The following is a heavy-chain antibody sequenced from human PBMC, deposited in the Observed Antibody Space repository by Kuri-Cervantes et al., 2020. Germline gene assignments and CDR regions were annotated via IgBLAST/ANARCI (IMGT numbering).Heavy chain of an antibody. D-gene: IGHD6-19*01. CDR3: ARESVIAVAGTGNYYFDY. J-gene: IGHJ4*02. V-gene: IGHV1-69*05. CDR2: IIPIFGTA. CDR1: RYTFTKYF. Sequence: SVKVSCKASRYTFTKYFTQWVRQAPGQGLEWMGGIIPIFGTANYAQKFQGRVTMTTNTSISTAYMELSSLRSEDTAVYYCARESVIAVAGTGNYYFDYWGQGTLVTVSS.